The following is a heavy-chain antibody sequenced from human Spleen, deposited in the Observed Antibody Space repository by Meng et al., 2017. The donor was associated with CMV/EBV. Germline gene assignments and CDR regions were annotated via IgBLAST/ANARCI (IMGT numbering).Heavy chain of an antibody. CDR3: ARVPAPYYYDSSGPFDY. J-gene: IGHJ4*02. Sequence: SETLSLTCTVSGGSISSYYWSWIRQPPGKGLEWIGYIYYSGSTNYNPSLKSRVTISVDTSKNQFSLKLSSVTAADTAVYYCARVPAPYYYDSSGPFDYWGQGTLVTVSS. D-gene: IGHD3-22*01. CDR1: GGSISSYY. V-gene: IGHV4-59*01. CDR2: IYYSGST.